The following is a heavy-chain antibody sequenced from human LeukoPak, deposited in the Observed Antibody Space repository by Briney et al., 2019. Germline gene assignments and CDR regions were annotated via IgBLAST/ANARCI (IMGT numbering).Heavy chain of an antibody. Sequence: GESLRLSCATSGFTFSNYWMSWLRQAPGKGLVWVSRIKHDGSIATYAESVKGRFTISRDSARNTLYLQMNSLRVDDTAVYYSAKSDWFDLWGRGTLVTVSS. CDR3: AKSDWFDL. CDR1: GFTFSNYW. CDR2: IKHDGSIA. J-gene: IGHJ5*02. V-gene: IGHV3-74*03.